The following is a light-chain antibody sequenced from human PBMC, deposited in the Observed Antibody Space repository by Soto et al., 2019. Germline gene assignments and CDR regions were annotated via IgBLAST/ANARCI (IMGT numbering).Light chain of an antibody. CDR3: QQSYSTPWT. V-gene: IGKV1-39*01. Sequence: DIQMTQSPSSLSASVGDRVTITCRASQFISSYLNWYQQKPGKAPEFLIYAASSLQSGVPSRFSGSESGTEFTLTISSLQPEDFATYYCQQSYSTPWTFGQGTKVEVK. CDR1: QFISSY. J-gene: IGKJ1*01. CDR2: AAS.